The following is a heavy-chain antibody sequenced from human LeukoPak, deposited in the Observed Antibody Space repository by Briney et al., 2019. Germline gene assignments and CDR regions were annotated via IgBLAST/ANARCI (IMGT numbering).Heavy chain of an antibody. Sequence: GESLRLSCAASGFTFSSYWMHWVRQAPGKGLVWVSRINSDGSSTSYADSVKGRFTISRDNAKNSLFLQMNSLTADDTAVYYCARERTTIVSGTTIGAYWGQGTLVTVSS. CDR1: GFTFSSYW. D-gene: IGHD2/OR15-2a*01. V-gene: IGHV3-74*01. CDR2: INSDGSST. CDR3: ARERTTIVSGTTIGAY. J-gene: IGHJ4*02.